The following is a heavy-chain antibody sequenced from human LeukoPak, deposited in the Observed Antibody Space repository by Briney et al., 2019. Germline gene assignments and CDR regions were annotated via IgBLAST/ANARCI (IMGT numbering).Heavy chain of an antibody. CDR1: GYTFTGYY. D-gene: IGHD3-22*01. CDR2: INPNSGGT. J-gene: IGHJ4*02. V-gene: IGHV1-2*02. CDR3: ARSWYDSSGYYFLDY. Sequence: ASVKVSCKASGYTFTGYYMHWVRQAPGQGLEWVGWINPNSGGTNYAQKFQGRVTMTRDTSISTAYMELSRLRSDDTAVYYCARSWYDSSGYYFLDYWGQGTLVTVSS.